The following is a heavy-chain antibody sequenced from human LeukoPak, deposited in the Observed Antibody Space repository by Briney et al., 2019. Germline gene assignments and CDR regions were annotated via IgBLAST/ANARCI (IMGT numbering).Heavy chain of an antibody. CDR3: ARVRDSSGYYRDAFDI. J-gene: IGHJ3*02. V-gene: IGHV4-4*07. CDR1: GGSISSYY. D-gene: IGHD3-22*01. CDR2: IYSSGST. Sequence: SETLSLTCTVSGGSISSYYWSWIRQPAGKGLEWIGRIYSSGSTNYNPSLKGRVTMSVDTSKNQFSLKLSSVTAADTAVYYCARVRDSSGYYRDAFDIWGQGTMVTVSS.